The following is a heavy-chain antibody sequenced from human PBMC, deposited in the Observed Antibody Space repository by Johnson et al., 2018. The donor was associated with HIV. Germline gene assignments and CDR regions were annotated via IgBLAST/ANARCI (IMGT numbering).Heavy chain of an antibody. D-gene: IGHD3-10*01. CDR3: ARDPIAFRNYYGSGSAFDI. CDR1: GFTFSGYW. Sequence: VQLVESGGGLVRPGESLRLSCVASGFTFSGYWMTWVRQAPGKGLEWVANIKQGGSEKYYADSVKGRCPISRDNSKNTLFLQMNSLRPEDTAVYHCARDPIAFRNYYGSGSAFDIWGQGTMVTVSS. J-gene: IGHJ3*02. CDR2: IKQGGSEK. V-gene: IGHV3-7*01.